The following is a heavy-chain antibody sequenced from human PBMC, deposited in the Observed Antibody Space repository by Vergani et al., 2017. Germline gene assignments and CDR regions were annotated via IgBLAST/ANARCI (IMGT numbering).Heavy chain of an antibody. Sequence: QVQLVQSGAEVKKPGSSVKVSCKASGGTFSSYAISWVRQAPGQGLEWMGGIIPIFGTANYAQKFQGRVTITADESTSTAYMELSSLRSEDTAEYYCARVGVYCSSTSCYGYYYYMDVWGKGTTVTVSS. J-gene: IGHJ6*03. CDR3: ARVGVYCSSTSCYGYYYYMDV. D-gene: IGHD2-2*01. CDR2: IIPIFGTA. V-gene: IGHV1-69*01. CDR1: GGTFSSYA.